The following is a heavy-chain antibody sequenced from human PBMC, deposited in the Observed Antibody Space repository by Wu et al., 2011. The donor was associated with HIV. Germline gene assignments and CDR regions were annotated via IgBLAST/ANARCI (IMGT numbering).Heavy chain of an antibody. CDR1: GGTFNSYG. J-gene: IGHJ6*03. D-gene: IGHD2-2*01. V-gene: IGHV1-69*14. Sequence: QVQLVQSGAEVKKPGSSVKVSCKASGGTFNSYGISWVRQAPGQGLEWMGGIIPMFGTAKYAQKFQGRVTITADKSTSTAYMELSSLRSEDTAMYYCARSGVSAEYYFYYLNVWGKGTTVTVSS. CDR2: IIPMFGTA. CDR3: ARSGVSAEYYFYYLNV.